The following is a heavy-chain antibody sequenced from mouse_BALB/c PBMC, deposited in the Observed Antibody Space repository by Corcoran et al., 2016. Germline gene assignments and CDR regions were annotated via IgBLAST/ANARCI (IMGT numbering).Heavy chain of an antibody. J-gene: IGHJ4*01. CDR2: IDPANGNT. CDR3: ARGDPYYAMDY. CDR1: GFNIKDTY. D-gene: IGHD3-3*01. V-gene: IGHV14-3*02. Sequence: EVQLQQSGAELVKPGASVKLSCTASGFNIKDTYMHWVKQRPEQGLEWIGRIDPANGNTKYDPKFQGKATITADTSSNTAYLQLSSLTSGDTAVYYCARGDPYYAMDYWGQGTSVTVSS.